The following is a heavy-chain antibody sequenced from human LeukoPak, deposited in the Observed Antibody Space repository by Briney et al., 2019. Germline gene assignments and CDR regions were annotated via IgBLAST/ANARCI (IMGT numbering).Heavy chain of an antibody. CDR3: ARSGSYFSAFDI. J-gene: IGHJ3*02. CDR2: IDWDDDK. D-gene: IGHD1-26*01. CDR1: GFSLSTSGMC. V-gene: IGHV2-70*17. Sequence: SGPTLVKPTQTLTLTCTFSGFSLSTSGMCVSWIRQPPGKALEWLARIDWDDDKFYSTSLKTRLTISKDTSKNQVVLTMTNMDTVDTATYYCARSGSYFSAFDIWGQGTMVTVSS.